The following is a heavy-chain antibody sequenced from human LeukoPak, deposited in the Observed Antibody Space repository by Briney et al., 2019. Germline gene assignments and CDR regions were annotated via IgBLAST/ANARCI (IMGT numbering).Heavy chain of an antibody. CDR2: IYTGGYT. CDR3: ARGPPYGSGKFGPFDY. D-gene: IGHD3-10*01. Sequence: GGSLRLSCAASGFTVSSNYMSWVRQAPGKGLEWVSVIYTGGYTYYADSVKGRFTISRDNSKNTLYLQVNSLRAEDTAVYYCARGPPYGSGKFGPFDYWGQGTLVTVSS. V-gene: IGHV3-53*01. J-gene: IGHJ4*02. CDR1: GFTVSSNY.